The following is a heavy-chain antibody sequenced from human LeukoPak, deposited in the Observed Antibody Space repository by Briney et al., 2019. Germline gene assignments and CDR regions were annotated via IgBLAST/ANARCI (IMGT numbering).Heavy chain of an antibody. V-gene: IGHV1-69*04. Sequence: SVKVSCKASGGTFSSYAISWVRQAPGQGLEWMGRIIPIFGIANYAQKFQGRVTITADKSTSTAYMELSSLRSEDTAVYYCARSPAMSCGGDCYSGWFDPRGQGTLVTVSS. CDR1: GGTFSSYA. CDR3: ARSPAMSCGGDCYSGWFDP. D-gene: IGHD2-21*02. J-gene: IGHJ5*02. CDR2: IIPIFGIA.